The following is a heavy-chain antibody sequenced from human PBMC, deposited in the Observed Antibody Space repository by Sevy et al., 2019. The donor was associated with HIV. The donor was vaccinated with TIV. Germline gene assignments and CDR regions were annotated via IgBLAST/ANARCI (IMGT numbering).Heavy chain of an antibody. V-gene: IGHV1-2*06. CDR3: ARVPYEYANRGGWDFDY. D-gene: IGHD3-16*01. Sequence: ASVKVSCKASGYTFTGYYMHWVRQAPGQGLEWMGRINPNSGGTNYAQKFQGRVTMTRDTSISTAYMELSRLRSDDTAVYYCARVPYEYANRGGWDFDYWGHGTLVTVSS. CDR2: INPNSGGT. CDR1: GYTFTGYY. J-gene: IGHJ4*01.